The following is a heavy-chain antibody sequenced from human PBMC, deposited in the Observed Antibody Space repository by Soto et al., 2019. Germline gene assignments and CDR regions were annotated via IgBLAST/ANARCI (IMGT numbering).Heavy chain of an antibody. D-gene: IGHD2-15*01. CDR3: ARGGNPARADY. Sequence: TLSLTCTVSGGSISASSYYWGWIRQPPGKGLEWIGYIDYSGSTYYNPSLKSRVTISVDTSKNQFSLKLSSVTAADTAVYYCARGGNPARADYWGQGTLVTVSS. J-gene: IGHJ4*02. V-gene: IGHV4-31*03. CDR2: IDYSGST. CDR1: GGSISASSYY.